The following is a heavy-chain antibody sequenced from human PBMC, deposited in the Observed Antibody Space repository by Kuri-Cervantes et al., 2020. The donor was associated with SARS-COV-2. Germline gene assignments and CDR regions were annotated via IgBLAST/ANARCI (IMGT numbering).Heavy chain of an antibody. CDR3: AREEGGELGEAFDY. V-gene: IGHV3-21*01. D-gene: IGHD7-27*01. CDR1: GFTFSGYS. CDR2: IDSSSYYI. Sequence: GGSLRLSFAASGFTFSGYSMNWIRQAPGKGLEWVASIDSSSYYIYHADSVKGRLTISRDNAKTSVYLQMNSLKVEDTAVYYCAREEGGELGEAFDYWGQGALVTVFS. J-gene: IGHJ4*02.